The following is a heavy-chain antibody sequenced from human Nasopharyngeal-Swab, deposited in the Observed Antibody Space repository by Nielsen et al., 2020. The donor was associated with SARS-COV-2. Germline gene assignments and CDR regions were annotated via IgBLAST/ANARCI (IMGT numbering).Heavy chain of an antibody. CDR2: IIPIPGIA. CDR3: ARSRGYFDWLLWVFDY. CDR1: GGTFSSYA. V-gene: IGHV1-69*04. D-gene: IGHD3-9*01. J-gene: IGHJ4*02. Sequence: SVKVSCKASGGTFSSYAISWVRQAPGQGLEWMGRIIPIPGIANYAQKFQGRVTITADKSTSTAYMELSSLRSEDTAVDYCARSRGYFDWLLWVFDYWGQGTLVTVSS.